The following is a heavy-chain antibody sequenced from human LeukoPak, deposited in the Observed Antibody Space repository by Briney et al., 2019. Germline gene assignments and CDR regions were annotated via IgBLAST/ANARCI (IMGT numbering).Heavy chain of an antibody. J-gene: IGHJ4*02. CDR2: INPNSGGT. D-gene: IGHD6-13*01. Sequence: ASVKVSSKASGYTFTGYYMHWVRQAPGQGLEWMGWINPNSGGTNYAQKFQGRVTMTRDTSISTAYMELSRLRSDDTAVYYCARGAWQQLPEYYFDYWGQGTLVTVSS. CDR3: ARGAWQQLPEYYFDY. V-gene: IGHV1-2*02. CDR1: GYTFTGYY.